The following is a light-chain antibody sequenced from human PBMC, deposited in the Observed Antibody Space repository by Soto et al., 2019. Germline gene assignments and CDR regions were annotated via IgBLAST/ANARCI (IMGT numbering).Light chain of an antibody. CDR3: QQYNNWPQA. V-gene: IGKV3-15*01. Sequence: EIVMTQSTATVSVTPGERATLSCRASQSVSSNLAWYQQKPGQAPRLLIYGASTRATGIPARFSGSGSGTEFTLTISSLQSEDSAVYYCQQYNNWPQAFGQGTKVDIK. CDR2: GAS. J-gene: IGKJ1*01. CDR1: QSVSSN.